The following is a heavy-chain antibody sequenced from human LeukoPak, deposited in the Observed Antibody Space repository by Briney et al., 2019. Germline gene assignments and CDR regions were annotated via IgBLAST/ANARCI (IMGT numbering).Heavy chain of an antibody. CDR3: ARGSVKFPAAIGDAFDI. CDR1: GYTFTSYG. CDR2: ISAYNGNT. V-gene: IGHV1-18*01. D-gene: IGHD2-2*02. Sequence: ASVKVSCKASGYTFTSYGISWVRQAPGQGLEWMGWISAYNGNTNYAQKLQGRVTMTTDTSTSTAYVELRSLRSDDTAVYYCARGSVKFPAAIGDAFDIWGQGTMVTVSS. J-gene: IGHJ3*02.